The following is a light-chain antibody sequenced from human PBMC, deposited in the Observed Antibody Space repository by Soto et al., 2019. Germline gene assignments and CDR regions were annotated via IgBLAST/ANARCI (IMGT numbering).Light chain of an antibody. Sequence: ATQMTQSPSSLSASVGDRVTITCRASQGIRNDLGWYQQKPGKPPKLLIYAASILESGVPSRFSGSGSGTVFTLTISSLQPEDFATYFCLQDYSYPRTFGQGTKVEIK. CDR2: AAS. V-gene: IGKV1-6*01. CDR1: QGIRND. CDR3: LQDYSYPRT. J-gene: IGKJ1*01.